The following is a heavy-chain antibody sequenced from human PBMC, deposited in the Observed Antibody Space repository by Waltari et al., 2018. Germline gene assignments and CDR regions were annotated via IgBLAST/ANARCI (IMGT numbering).Heavy chain of an antibody. Sequence: QVQLVQSGAEVKQPGSSVKVSCKSSGGPFSSVGLHWLRQAPGQGLEWMGKSIPMPGITDYEQKVQGRLRITADRSTTTGYMELRSLGSEDTAIYYCARRVSTKGAFEVWGRGTLVTVSP. CDR3: ARRVSTKGAFEV. CDR2: SIPMPGIT. CDR1: GGPFSSVG. D-gene: IGHD5-12*01. V-gene: IGHV1-69*02. J-gene: IGHJ3*01.